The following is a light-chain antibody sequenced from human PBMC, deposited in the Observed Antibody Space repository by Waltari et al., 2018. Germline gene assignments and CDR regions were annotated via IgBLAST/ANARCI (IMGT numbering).Light chain of an antibody. CDR2: GAS. CDR3: QQRRNWPLT. V-gene: IGKV3-11*01. J-gene: IGKJ4*01. CDR1: QSVNNH. Sequence: IASTQSPATLSLSPGEWATLSCRASQSVNNHLACYQQKPGQAPRHLIYGASNRATGIPARFSGSGSGTDFTLTISTLEPEDFAVYYCQQRRNWPLTFGAGTKVEIK.